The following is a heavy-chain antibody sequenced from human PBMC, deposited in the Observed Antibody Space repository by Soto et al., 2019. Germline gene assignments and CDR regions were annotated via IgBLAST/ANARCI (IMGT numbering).Heavy chain of an antibody. V-gene: IGHV4-34*01. CDR2: INHSGST. Sequence: LSLTCAVYGGSFSGYYWSWIRQPPGKGLEWIGEINHSGSTNYNPSLKSRVTISVDTSKNQFSLKLSSVTAADTAVYYCARDKGYSSGWWFDPWGQGTLVTVS. CDR3: ARDKGYSSGWWFDP. J-gene: IGHJ5*02. D-gene: IGHD6-19*01. CDR1: GGSFSGYY.